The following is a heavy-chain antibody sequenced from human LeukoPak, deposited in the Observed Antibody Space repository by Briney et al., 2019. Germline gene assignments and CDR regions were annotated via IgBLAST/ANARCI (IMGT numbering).Heavy chain of an antibody. Sequence: GGSLRLSCAASGFTFRSFARSWVRQAPGKGVEGVSAISWSGCSTSYADSVKGRFTISSDNSKNTLYLQMNSLRAEDTAVYYCANVGAVAPVAFDIWGQGTMVTVSS. CDR2: ISWSGCST. J-gene: IGHJ3*02. CDR1: GFTFRSFA. CDR3: ANVGAVAPVAFDI. V-gene: IGHV3-23*01. D-gene: IGHD4-17*01.